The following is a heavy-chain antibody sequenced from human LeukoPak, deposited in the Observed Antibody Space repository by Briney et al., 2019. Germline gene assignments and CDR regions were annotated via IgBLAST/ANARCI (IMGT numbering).Heavy chain of an antibody. D-gene: IGHD2-2*01. CDR1: GGSISSSSYY. CDR3: ARGRSTSTHYYYYYYMDV. J-gene: IGHJ6*03. V-gene: IGHV4-39*07. CDR2: IYYSGST. Sequence: PSETLSLTCTVSGGSISSSSYYWGWIRQPPGKGLEWIGSIYYSGSTYYNPSLKSRVTISVDTSKNQFSLKLSSVTAADTAVYYCARGRSTSTHYYYYYYMDVWGKGTTVTVSS.